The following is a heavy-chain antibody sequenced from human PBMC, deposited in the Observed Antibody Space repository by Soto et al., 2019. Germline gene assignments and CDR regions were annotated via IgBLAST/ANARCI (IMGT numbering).Heavy chain of an antibody. CDR3: ARDRGLITMVRGVGNPGPSYYYYGMDV. D-gene: IGHD3-10*01. CDR1: GGSISSGDYY. V-gene: IGHV4-30-4*01. J-gene: IGHJ6*02. Sequence: PSETLSLTCTVSGGSISSGDYYWSWIRQPPGKGLEWIGYIYYSGSTYYNPSLKSRVTISVDTSKNQFSLKLSSVTAADTAVYYCARDRGLITMVRGVGNPGPSYYYYGMDVWGQGTTVTVSS. CDR2: IYYSGST.